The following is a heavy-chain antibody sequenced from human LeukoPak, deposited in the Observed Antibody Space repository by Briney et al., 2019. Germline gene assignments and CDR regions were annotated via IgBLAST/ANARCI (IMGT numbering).Heavy chain of an antibody. J-gene: IGHJ4*02. CDR2: IYSGGST. D-gene: IGHD6-25*01. V-gene: IGHV3-53*01. CDR3: ARDGGAHTASWDY. CDR1: GFTVSSNY. Sequence: PGGSLRLSCAASGFTVSSNYMSWVRQAPGKGLEWVSVIYSGGSTYYADSVKGRFTISRDNSKNTLYLQMNSLRAEDTAVYYCARDGGAHTASWDYWGQGTLVTVSS.